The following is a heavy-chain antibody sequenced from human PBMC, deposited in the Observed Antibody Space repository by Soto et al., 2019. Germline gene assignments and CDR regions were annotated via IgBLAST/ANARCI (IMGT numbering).Heavy chain of an antibody. Sequence: GGSLRLSCAASGFTFSSYGMHWVRQAPGKGLEWVAVISYDGSNKYYADSVKGRFTISRDNSKNTLYLQMNSLRAEDTAVYYCAKGVQLVGFYYYGMDVWGQGTTVTVSS. CDR1: GFTFSSYG. V-gene: IGHV3-30*18. D-gene: IGHD2-21*01. CDR3: AKGVQLVGFYYYGMDV. J-gene: IGHJ6*02. CDR2: ISYDGSNK.